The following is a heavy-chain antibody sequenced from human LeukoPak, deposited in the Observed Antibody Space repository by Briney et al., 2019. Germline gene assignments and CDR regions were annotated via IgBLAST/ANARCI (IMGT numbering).Heavy chain of an antibody. Sequence: SETLSLTCTVSGGSISSSSYYWGWIRQPPGKGLEWIGSIYYSGSTYYNPSLKSRVTISVDTSKNQFSLKLSSVTAADTAVYYCARDSSVGKYSSGWYESPPFDYWGQGTLVTVSS. CDR3: ARDSSVGKYSSGWYESPPFDY. V-gene: IGHV4-39*07. D-gene: IGHD6-19*01. CDR1: GGSISSSSYY. CDR2: IYYSGST. J-gene: IGHJ4*02.